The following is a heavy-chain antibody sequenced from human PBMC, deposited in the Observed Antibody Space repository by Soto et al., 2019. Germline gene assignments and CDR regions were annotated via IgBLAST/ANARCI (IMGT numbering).Heavy chain of an antibody. Sequence: PGGSLRLSCAASGFSFSSAWMNWIRQAPGKGLEWVGRIRTKSEGETTDYPAPVKGRFTISRDDSKTTLFLQMTSLRIEDTAVYYCTTGSVEGHWGQGTLVTVSS. CDR1: GFSFSSAW. V-gene: IGHV3-15*07. D-gene: IGHD1-26*01. J-gene: IGHJ4*02. CDR3: TTGSVEGH. CDR2: IRTKSEGETT.